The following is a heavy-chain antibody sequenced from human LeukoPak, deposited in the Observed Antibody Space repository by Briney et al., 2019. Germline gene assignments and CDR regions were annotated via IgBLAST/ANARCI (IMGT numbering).Heavy chain of an antibody. D-gene: IGHD6-19*01. CDR1: GFTFSNYG. J-gene: IGHJ4*02. CDR3: AEAECGTTPCYTRNSGWHN. V-gene: IGHV3-23*01. Sequence: GGPLRLSCAASGFTFSNYGMTWVRQAPGKGLEWVSSIIASAVTTYYAGSVKGRFTISRDNSKNTLYLYMNNLRADDTAVYYCAEAECGTTPCYTRNSGWHNWGQGTLVTVSS. CDR2: IIASAVTT.